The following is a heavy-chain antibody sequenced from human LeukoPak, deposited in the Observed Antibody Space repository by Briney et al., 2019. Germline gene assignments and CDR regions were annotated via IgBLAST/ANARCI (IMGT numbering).Heavy chain of an antibody. V-gene: IGHV3-11*06. D-gene: IGHD2-15*01. Sequence: GGSLRLSCAASGFTFSDYYMSWIRQAPGKGLEWVSYISSSSSYTNYADSVKGRFTISRDNAKNSLYLQMNSLRAEDTAVYYCARDCSGDGCYSRTLAIWGQGTMVIVSS. CDR1: GFTFSDYY. CDR3: ARDCSGDGCYSRTLAI. CDR2: ISSSSSYT. J-gene: IGHJ3*02.